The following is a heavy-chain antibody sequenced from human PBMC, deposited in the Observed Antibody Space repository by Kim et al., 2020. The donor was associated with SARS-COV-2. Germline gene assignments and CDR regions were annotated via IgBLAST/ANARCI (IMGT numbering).Heavy chain of an antibody. Sequence: SLTSRVTLSVDTSKNQFSLKLSSVTAADTAVYYCASGYYGSGSYLTDMDVWGQGTTVTVSS. CDR3: ASGYYGSGSYLTDMDV. J-gene: IGHJ6*02. V-gene: IGHV4-59*09. D-gene: IGHD3-10*01.